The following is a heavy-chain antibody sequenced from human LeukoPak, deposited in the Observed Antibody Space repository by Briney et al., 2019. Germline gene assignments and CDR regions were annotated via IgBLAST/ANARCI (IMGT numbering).Heavy chain of an antibody. V-gene: IGHV4-34*01. Sequence: SETLSLTCAVYGGSFSGYYWSWIRQPPGKGLEWIGEINHSGSTNYNPSLKSRVTISVDTSKNQFSLKLSSVTAADTAVYYCARLRARRPIAAAVVGDPWGQGTLVTVSS. CDR1: GGSFSGYY. CDR3: ARLRARRPIAAAVVGDP. D-gene: IGHD6-13*01. J-gene: IGHJ5*02. CDR2: INHSGST.